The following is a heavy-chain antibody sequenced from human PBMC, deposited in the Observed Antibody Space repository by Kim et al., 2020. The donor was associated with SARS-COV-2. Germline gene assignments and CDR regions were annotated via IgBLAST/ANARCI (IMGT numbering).Heavy chain of an antibody. CDR2: IWYDGSNK. CDR1: GFTFSSYG. J-gene: IGHJ4*02. V-gene: IGHV3-33*01. Sequence: GGSLRLSCAASGFTFSSYGMHWVRQAPGKGLEWVAVIWYDGSNKYYADSVKGRFTISRDNSKNTLYLQMNSLRAEDTAVYYCARVLWKNIVGATPLDYWGQGTLINVSS. D-gene: IGHD1-26*01. CDR3: ARVLWKNIVGATPLDY.